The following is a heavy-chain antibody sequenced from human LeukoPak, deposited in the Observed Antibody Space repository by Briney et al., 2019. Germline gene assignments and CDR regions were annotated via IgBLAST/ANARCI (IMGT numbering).Heavy chain of an antibody. CDR3: AKDRYCSSTSCYLDC. CDR1: GFTFSSSA. J-gene: IGHJ4*02. Sequence: SGGSLRLSCAASGFTFSSSAMSWARQAPGRGLEWVSANSGSGGSTYYADSVKGRFTTSRDNTKNTLYQQMNSLRAEDTAVYYCAKDRYCSSTSCYLDCWGQGTLVTVSS. V-gene: IGHV3-23*01. CDR2: NSGSGGST. D-gene: IGHD2-2*01.